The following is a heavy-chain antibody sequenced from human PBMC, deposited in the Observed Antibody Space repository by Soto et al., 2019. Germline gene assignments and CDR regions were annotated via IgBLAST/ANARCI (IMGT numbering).Heavy chain of an antibody. J-gene: IGHJ5*02. CDR1: GYTFTSYA. D-gene: IGHD3-10*01. CDR2: ISAYNGNT. CDR3: ARVVDGSGLNWFDP. V-gene: IGHV1-18*01. Sequence: ASVKVSCKASGYTFTSYAMHWVRQAPGQRLEWMGWISAYNGNTNYAQKLQGRVTMTTDTSTSTAYMELRSLRSDDTAVYYCARVVDGSGLNWFDPWGQGTLVTVS.